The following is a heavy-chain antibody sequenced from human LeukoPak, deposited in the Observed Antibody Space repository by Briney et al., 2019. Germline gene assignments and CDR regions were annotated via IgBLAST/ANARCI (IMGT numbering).Heavy chain of an antibody. J-gene: IGHJ6*03. CDR3: ATHLRGNYLYYYYYYYMDV. Sequence: SETLSLTCTVSGYSISSGYYWGWIRQPPGKGLEWIGSIYHSGSTYHNPSLKSRVTISVDTSKNQFSLKLSSVTAADTAVYYCATHLRGNYLYYYYYYYMDVWGKGTTVTVSS. CDR2: IYHSGST. CDR1: GYSISSGYY. V-gene: IGHV4-38-2*02. D-gene: IGHD4-11*01.